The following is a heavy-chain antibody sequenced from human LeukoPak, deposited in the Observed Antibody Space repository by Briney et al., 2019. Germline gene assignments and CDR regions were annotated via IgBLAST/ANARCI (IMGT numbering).Heavy chain of an antibody. J-gene: IGHJ6*02. Sequence: SETLSLTCTVPGGSISSGGYYWSWIRQHPGKGLEWIGYIYYSGSTYYNPSLKSRVTISVDTSKNQFSLKLSSVTAADTAVYYCARVVPAAPYYYGMDVWGQGTTVTVSS. D-gene: IGHD2-2*01. V-gene: IGHV4-31*03. CDR1: GGSISSGGYY. CDR3: ARVVPAAPYYYGMDV. CDR2: IYYSGST.